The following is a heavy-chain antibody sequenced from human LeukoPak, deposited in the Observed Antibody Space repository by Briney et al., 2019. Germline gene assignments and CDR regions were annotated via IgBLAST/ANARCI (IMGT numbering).Heavy chain of an antibody. CDR1: GFTFSNSW. CDR3: AKSIATREDY. V-gene: IGHV3-74*03. J-gene: IGHJ4*02. Sequence: GGSLRLSCAASGFTFSNSWMHWVRQAPGKGLVWVSRINTDGSTTTYADSVKGRFTISRDNAKNTLYLQMSSLRVEDTAVYYCAKSIATREDYWGQGTLVTVSS. D-gene: IGHD6-6*01. CDR2: INTDGSTT.